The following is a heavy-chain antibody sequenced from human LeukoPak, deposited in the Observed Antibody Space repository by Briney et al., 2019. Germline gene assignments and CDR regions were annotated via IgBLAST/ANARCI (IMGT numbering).Heavy chain of an antibody. CDR1: GFIFDNYG. Sequence: GGSLRLSCAASGFIFDNYGMNWVRQAPWKGLEWVSGINWNGGSTAYADSVKGRFTISRDNAKNSLLLQMNSLRAEDTALYYCASRTWGISTFDIWGQGTMVTVSS. CDR3: ASRTWGISTFDI. CDR2: INWNGGST. J-gene: IGHJ3*02. D-gene: IGHD7-27*01. V-gene: IGHV3-20*04.